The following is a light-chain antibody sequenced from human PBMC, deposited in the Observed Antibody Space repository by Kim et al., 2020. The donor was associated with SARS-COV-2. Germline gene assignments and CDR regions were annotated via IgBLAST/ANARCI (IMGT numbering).Light chain of an antibody. CDR1: SSNGEPNP. J-gene: IGLJ1*01. Sequence: GQRVTNSCSGSSSNGEPNPVNWYKAVPGTAPKLVSYGYNQRPSGVPDRFSGSKSGTSASLAISGLHSEDGADYYCATWDDSLNAYVFGSGTKVTVL. CDR2: GYN. V-gene: IGLV1-44*01. CDR3: ATWDDSLNAYV.